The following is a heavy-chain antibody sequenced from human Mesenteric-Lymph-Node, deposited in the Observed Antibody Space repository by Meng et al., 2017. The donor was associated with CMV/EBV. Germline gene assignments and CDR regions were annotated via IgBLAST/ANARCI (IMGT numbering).Heavy chain of an antibody. CDR1: GFTFSSYW. CDR2: INSDGSST. V-gene: IGHV3-74*01. D-gene: IGHD2-8*01. CDR3: VRGGVGLGDY. Sequence: GESLKISCAASGFTFSSYWMHWVRQAPGKGLVWVSRINSDGSSTSYADSVKGRFTISRDNAKNTLYLQMTSLRAEDTALYFCVRGGVGLGDYWGQGALVTVSS. J-gene: IGHJ4*02.